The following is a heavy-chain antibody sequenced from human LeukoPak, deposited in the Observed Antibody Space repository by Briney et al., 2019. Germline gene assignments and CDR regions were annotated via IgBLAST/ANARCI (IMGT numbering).Heavy chain of an antibody. CDR1: GGSLSSGDYY. CDR2: IYYSGST. Sequence: PSETLSLTCTVSGGSLSSGDYYWSWLRQPPGKGLEWIGYIYYSGSTYYNPSLKSRVTISVDTSKNQFSLKLSSVTAADTAVYYCARDSSSSGWFDPWGQGTLVTVSS. V-gene: IGHV4-30-4*01. D-gene: IGHD6-6*01. CDR3: ARDSSSSGWFDP. J-gene: IGHJ5*02.